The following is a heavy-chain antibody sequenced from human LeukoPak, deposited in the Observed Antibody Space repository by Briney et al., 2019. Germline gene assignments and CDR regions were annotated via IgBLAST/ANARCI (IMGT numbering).Heavy chain of an antibody. CDR1: GYSISSGYY. Sequence: PSGTLSLTCTVSGYSISSGYYWGWIRQPPGKGLEWIGSIYHSGSTYYNPSLKSRVTIPVDTSKNQFSLKLSSVTAADTAVYYCARGPWAAFDIWGQGTLVTVSS. J-gene: IGHJ4*02. V-gene: IGHV4-38-2*02. CDR3: ARGPWAAFDI. CDR2: IYHSGST. D-gene: IGHD3-9*01.